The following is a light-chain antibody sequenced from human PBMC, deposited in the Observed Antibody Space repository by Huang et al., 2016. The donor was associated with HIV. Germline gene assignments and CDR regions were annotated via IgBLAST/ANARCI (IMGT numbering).Light chain of an antibody. V-gene: IGKV3-15*01. CDR3: QQYNNWPPAT. J-gene: IGKJ3*01. Sequence: EIVMTQSPATLSVPPGERATLSCRASQSVSSNLAWYQKKPGQAPRLLIYGASTRATGIPARFSGSGSGTEFTLTISSLQSEDFAVYYCQQYNNWPPATFGPGTKVDIK. CDR2: GAS. CDR1: QSVSSN.